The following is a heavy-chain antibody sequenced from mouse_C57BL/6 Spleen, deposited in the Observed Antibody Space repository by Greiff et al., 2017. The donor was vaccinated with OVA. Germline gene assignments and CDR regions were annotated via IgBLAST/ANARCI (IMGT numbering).Heavy chain of an antibody. Sequence: QVQLKQSGAELVKPGASVKLSCKASGYTFTSYWMHWVKQRPGQGLEWIGYINPSSGYTNYNQKFKGKATLTADKSSSTAYMQLSSLTSEDSAVYYCARNYYSNYDWYCDVGGTGTTVTVSS. CDR2: INPSSGYT. CDR3: ARNYYSNYDWYCDV. V-gene: IGHV1-7*01. D-gene: IGHD2-5*01. CDR1: GYTFTSYW. J-gene: IGHJ1*03.